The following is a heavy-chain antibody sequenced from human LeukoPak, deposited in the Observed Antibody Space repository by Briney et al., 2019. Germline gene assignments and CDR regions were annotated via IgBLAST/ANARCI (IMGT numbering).Heavy chain of an antibody. D-gene: IGHD6-19*01. V-gene: IGHV3-21*01. CDR2: ISSSSSYI. J-gene: IGHJ3*02. CDR3: VRGGGSGWYWNDAFDI. Sequence: GGSLRLSCAASGFTFSSYSMNWVRQAPGKGLEWVSSISSSSSYIYYADSVKGRFTISRDNAKNSLYLQMNSLRAEDTAVYYCVRGGGSGWYWNDAFDIWGQGTMVTVSS. CDR1: GFTFSSYS.